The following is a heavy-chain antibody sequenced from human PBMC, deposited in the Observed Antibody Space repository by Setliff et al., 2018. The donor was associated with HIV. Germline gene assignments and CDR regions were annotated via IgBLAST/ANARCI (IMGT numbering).Heavy chain of an antibody. CDR2: ISAYNGNT. Sequence: ASVKVSCKASGYTFSSYGISWVRQAPGQGLEWMGWISAYNGNTNYAQKFQGRVTMTTDTSTSTAYMEVRSLRSDDTAVYYCARALGGSYPGSFDYWGQEPWSPSPQ. J-gene: IGHJ4*01. V-gene: IGHV1-18*01. D-gene: IGHD1-26*01. CDR3: ARALGGSYPGSFDY. CDR1: GYTFSSYG.